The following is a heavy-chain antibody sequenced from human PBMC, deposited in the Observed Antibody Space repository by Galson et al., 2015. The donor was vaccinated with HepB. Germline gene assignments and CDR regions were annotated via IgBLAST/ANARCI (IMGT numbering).Heavy chain of an antibody. D-gene: IGHD3/OR15-3a*01. V-gene: IGHV3-21*04. J-gene: IGHJ5*02. CDR1: GFTFSDYS. CDR3: ANGTLSFYHVSDFWMPGWFDP. Sequence: SLRLSCAASGFTFSDYSMHWVRQAPGKGLEWVSSITSTSTYIYFADSVKGRFTISRDNSRNTLYLQMNSLRAEDTAVYYCANGTLSFYHVSDFWMPGWFDPWGQGTLVTVSS. CDR2: ITSTSTYI.